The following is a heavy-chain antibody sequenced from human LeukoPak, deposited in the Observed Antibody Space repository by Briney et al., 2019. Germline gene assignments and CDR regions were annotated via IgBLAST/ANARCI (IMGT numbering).Heavy chain of an antibody. J-gene: IGHJ4*02. Sequence: GGSLRLSCVASGITFNNYAVSWVRQAPEKGLDWVSVISGSAHKIRYADSVKGRFTISRDNSENIVYLQMNNLRVEDTAVYYCAGRLTGYSSGYIHWGQGTLVTVSS. CDR3: AGRLTGYSSGYIH. V-gene: IGHV3-23*01. CDR1: GITFNNYA. D-gene: IGHD5-18*01. CDR2: ISGSAHKI.